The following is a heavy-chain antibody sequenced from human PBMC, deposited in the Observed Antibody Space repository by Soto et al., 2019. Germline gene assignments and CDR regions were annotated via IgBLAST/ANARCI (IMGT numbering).Heavy chain of an antibody. CDR2: FDPEDGET. V-gene: IGHV1-24*01. CDR3: ATAVAGDYYYYGMDV. J-gene: IGHJ6*02. Sequence: ASVKVSCKVSGYTLTELSMHWVRQAPGKGLEWMGGFDPEDGETIYAQKFQGGVTMTEDTSTDTAYMELSSLRSEDTAVYYCATAVAGDYYYYGMDVWGQGTTVTVSS. CDR1: GYTLTELS. D-gene: IGHD6-19*01.